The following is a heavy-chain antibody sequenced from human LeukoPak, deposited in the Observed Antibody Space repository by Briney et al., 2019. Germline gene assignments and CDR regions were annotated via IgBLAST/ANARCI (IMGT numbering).Heavy chain of an antibody. CDR1: GFTLRSYT. CDR2: IGISSNKI. CDR3: ARRVPGYGDYYGALDY. V-gene: IGHV3-21*01. J-gene: IGHJ4*02. D-gene: IGHD4-17*01. Sequence: PGGSLRLSCAASGFTLRSYTMNWVRQAPGKGLEWVSSIGISSNKIYYADSVKGRFIISRDNAKNSLYLQMNSLRAEDTAVYYCARRVPGYGDYYGALDYWGQGTLVTVSS.